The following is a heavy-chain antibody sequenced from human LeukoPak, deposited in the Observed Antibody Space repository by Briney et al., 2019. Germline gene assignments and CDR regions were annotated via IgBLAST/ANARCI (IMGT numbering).Heavy chain of an antibody. V-gene: IGHV3-21*01. CDR3: ARPFIVGATHTAFDI. Sequence: AGGSLRLSCAASGFTFSSYAMNWVRQAPGKGLGWVSSISSSSSYIYYADSVKGRFTISRDNAKNSLYLQMNSLRAEDTAVYYCARPFIVGATHTAFDIWGQGTMVTVSS. CDR2: ISSSSSYI. J-gene: IGHJ3*02. D-gene: IGHD1-26*01. CDR1: GFTFSSYA.